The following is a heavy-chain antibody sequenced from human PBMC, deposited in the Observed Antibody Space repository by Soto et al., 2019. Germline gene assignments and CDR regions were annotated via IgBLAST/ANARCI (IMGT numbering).Heavy chain of an antibody. Sequence: SETLSLTCTVSGGSISSGDYYWSWIRQPPGKGLEWIGYIYYSGSTYYNPSLKSRVTISVDTSKNQFSLKLSSVTAADTAVYYCARWGYSYGLFYGMDVWGQGTTVTVSS. CDR1: GGSISSGDYY. V-gene: IGHV4-30-4*01. CDR3: ARWGYSYGLFYGMDV. CDR2: IYYSGST. J-gene: IGHJ6*02. D-gene: IGHD5-18*01.